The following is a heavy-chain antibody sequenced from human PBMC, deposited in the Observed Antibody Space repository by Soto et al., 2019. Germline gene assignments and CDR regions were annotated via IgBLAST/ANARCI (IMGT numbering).Heavy chain of an antibody. D-gene: IGHD6-19*01. Sequence: QVQLVESGGGVVQPGRSLRLSCAASGFTFSSYAMHWVRQAPGKGLEWVAVISYDGSNKYYADSVKGRFTISRDNSKNTLYLQMNSLRAEDMAVYYCAREYSSGWYVDYWGQGTLVTVSS. V-gene: IGHV3-30-3*01. J-gene: IGHJ4*02. CDR1: GFTFSSYA. CDR2: ISYDGSNK. CDR3: AREYSSGWYVDY.